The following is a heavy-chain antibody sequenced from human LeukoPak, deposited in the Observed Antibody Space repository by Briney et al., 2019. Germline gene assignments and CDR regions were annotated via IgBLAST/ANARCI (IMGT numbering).Heavy chain of an antibody. CDR1: GYSISIAYY. Sequence: SETLSLTCAVSGYSISIAYYWGWIRQPPGRGLEWIGRIFRGGSTSYNPSLMSRLTMSMDTSKNQFSLQLTSVTAADTAVYYCARYDSRGSGSTQLEYWGQGILVTISS. CDR3: ARYDSRGSGSTQLEY. V-gene: IGHV4-38-2*01. D-gene: IGHD3-3*01. J-gene: IGHJ4*02. CDR2: IFRGGST.